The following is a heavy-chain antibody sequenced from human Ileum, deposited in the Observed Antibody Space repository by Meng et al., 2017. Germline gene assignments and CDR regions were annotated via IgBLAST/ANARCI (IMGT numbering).Heavy chain of an antibody. V-gene: IGHV1-18*01. Sequence: ASVKVSCKASGYTFTSYGISWVRQAPGQGLEWMGWISAYNGNTNYAQKLQGRVTMTTDTSTSTAYMELRSLRSDDTAVYYCAGDCSSTSWYISFDYWGQGTLVTVSS. CDR3: AGDCSSTSWYISFDY. CDR2: ISAYNGNT. J-gene: IGHJ4*01. D-gene: IGHD2-2*02. CDR1: GYTFTSYG.